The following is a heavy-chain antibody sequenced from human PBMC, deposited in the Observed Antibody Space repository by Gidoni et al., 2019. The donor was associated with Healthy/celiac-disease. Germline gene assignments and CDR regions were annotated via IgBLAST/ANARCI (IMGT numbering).Heavy chain of an antibody. J-gene: IGHJ4*02. CDR2: IRYDGSNK. CDR3: AKDRTPGGSVRVRGADFDY. Sequence: QVQLVESGGVVVQPGGSLRLSCAASGFTFSSSGMHRVRQAPGKGLAWVAFIRYDGSNKYYADSVKGRFTISRDNSKNTLYLQMNSLRAEDTAVYYCAKDRTPGGSVRVRGADFDYWGQGTLVTVLL. CDR1: GFTFSSSG. V-gene: IGHV3-30*02. D-gene: IGHD3-10*01.